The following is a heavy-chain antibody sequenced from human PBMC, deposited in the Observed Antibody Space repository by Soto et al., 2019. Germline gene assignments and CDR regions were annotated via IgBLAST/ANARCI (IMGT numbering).Heavy chain of an antibody. CDR3: ARGRFLEWLLFDYYYYMDV. D-gene: IGHD3-3*01. CDR2: IKQDGSEK. CDR1: GFTFSSYW. Sequence: EVQLVESGGGLVQPGRSLRLSCAASGFTFSSYWMSWVRQAPGKGLEWVANIKQDGSEKYYVDSVKGRFTISRDNAKNSLYLQMNSLRAEDTAVYYCARGRFLEWLLFDYYYYMDVWGKGTTVTVSS. J-gene: IGHJ6*03. V-gene: IGHV3-7*01.